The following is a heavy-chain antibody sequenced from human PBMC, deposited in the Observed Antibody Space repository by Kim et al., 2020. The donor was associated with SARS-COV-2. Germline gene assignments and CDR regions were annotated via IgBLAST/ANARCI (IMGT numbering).Heavy chain of an antibody. CDR3: AVGIAAGATASN. J-gene: IGHJ4*02. Sequence: ASVKVSCKASGYTFTKYAVHWVRQAPGQGLEWMGWIYGGNGNTKYSQKFQGRVTITRDTSASTAYMELSSLRSEDTGVYYCAVGIAAGATASNWGQGTLV. V-gene: IGHV1-3*01. CDR1: GYTFTKYA. D-gene: IGHD6-13*01. CDR2: IYGGNGNT.